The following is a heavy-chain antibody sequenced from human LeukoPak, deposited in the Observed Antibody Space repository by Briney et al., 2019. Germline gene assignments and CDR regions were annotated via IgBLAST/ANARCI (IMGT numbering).Heavy chain of an antibody. D-gene: IGHD6-13*01. J-gene: IGHJ5*02. CDR1: GGTFSSYA. CDR3: ARSIAAAGDWFDP. CDR2: IIPIFGTA. Sequence: SVKVSCKASGGTFSSYAISWVRQAPGQGLEWMGGIIPIFGTANYAQKLQGRVTMTTDTSTSTAYMELRSLRSDDTAVYYCARSIAAAGDWFDPWGQGTLVTVSS. V-gene: IGHV1-69*05.